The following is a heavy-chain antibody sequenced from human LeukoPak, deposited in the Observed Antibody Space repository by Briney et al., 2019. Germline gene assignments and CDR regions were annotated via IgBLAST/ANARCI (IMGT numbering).Heavy chain of an antibody. V-gene: IGHV3-30*02. CDR2: IRYDGSNK. D-gene: IGHD2-2*01. CDR1: GFTFSSYG. CDR3: AKGLVVPAALGPNWFDP. Sequence: GGSLRLSCAASGFTFSSYGMHWVRQAPGKGLEWVAFIRYDGSNKYYADSVKGRFTISRDNSKNTLYLQMNSLRAEDTAVYYCAKGLVVPAALGPNWFDPWGQGTLVTVSS. J-gene: IGHJ5*02.